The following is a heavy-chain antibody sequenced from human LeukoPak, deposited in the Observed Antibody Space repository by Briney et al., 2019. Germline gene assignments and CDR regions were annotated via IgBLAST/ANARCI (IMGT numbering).Heavy chain of an antibody. V-gene: IGHV4-34*01. Sequence: PSETLSLTCAVYGGSFSGYYWSWLRQPPGKGLEWIGEINHSGSTNYNPSLKSRVTISVDPSKNQFSLKLSSVTAADTAVYYCARGQMRPICSGGSCYPDYWGQGTLVTVSS. CDR2: INHSGST. J-gene: IGHJ4*02. CDR1: GGSFSGYY. CDR3: ARGQMRPICSGGSCYPDY. D-gene: IGHD2-15*01.